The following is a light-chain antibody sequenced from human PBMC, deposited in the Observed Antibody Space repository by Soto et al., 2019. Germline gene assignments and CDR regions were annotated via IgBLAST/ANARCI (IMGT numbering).Light chain of an antibody. CDR3: QQYNDWPPYT. J-gene: IGKJ2*01. CDR2: DAS. V-gene: IGKV3-15*01. CDR1: QSVSSN. Sequence: EIVMTQSPVTLSVSPGERATLSCRASQSVSSNLAWYQQKPGQPPRLLIYDASTRATGIPARFSGGASGTEFTLTISSRQSEEFAVYYCQQYNDWPPYTFGQGTKLEIK.